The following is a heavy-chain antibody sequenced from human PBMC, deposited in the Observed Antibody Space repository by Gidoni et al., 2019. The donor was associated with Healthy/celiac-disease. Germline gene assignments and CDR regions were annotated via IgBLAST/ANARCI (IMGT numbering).Heavy chain of an antibody. CDR3: AIGGQGLYWYVDL. CDR1: GGSISSYY. J-gene: IGHJ2*01. V-gene: IGHV4-4*07. Sequence: QVQLQESGTELVKPSETLCLTRTDPGGSISSYYRSWLRHPAGTGREWIGRIYTSGSTSYNPSLKSRVTMSVDTSKDHCALTVISGTAADTAVYYCAIGGQGLYWYVDLWGRGTLVTVSS. D-gene: IGHD2-15*01. CDR2: IYTSGST.